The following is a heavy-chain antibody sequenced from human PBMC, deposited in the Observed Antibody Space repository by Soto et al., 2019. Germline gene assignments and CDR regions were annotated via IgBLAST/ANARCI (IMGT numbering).Heavy chain of an antibody. CDR1: GFTFSSYG. Sequence: QVQLVESGGGVVQPGRSLRLSCAASGFTFSSYGMHWVRQAPGKGLEWVAVISYDGSNKYYADSVKGRFTISRDNSKNTLYLQMNSLRAEDTAVYYCAKRPDSSGYYYSVHWGQGTLVTVSS. CDR3: AKRPDSSGYYYSVH. J-gene: IGHJ4*02. CDR2: ISYDGSNK. V-gene: IGHV3-30*18. D-gene: IGHD3-22*01.